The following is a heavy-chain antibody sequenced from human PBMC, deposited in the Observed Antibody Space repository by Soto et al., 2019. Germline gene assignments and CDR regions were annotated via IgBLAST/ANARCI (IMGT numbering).Heavy chain of an antibody. Sequence: TGGSLRLSCAASGFTFSSYWMHWVRQAPGKGLVWVSRINSDGSSTSYADSVKGRFTISRDNAKNTLYLQMNSLRAEDTAVYYCARGPAAYYYDSSGYEGDYWGQGTLVTVSS. CDR2: INSDGSST. V-gene: IGHV3-74*01. CDR3: ARGPAAYYYDSSGYEGDY. J-gene: IGHJ4*02. CDR1: GFTFSSYW. D-gene: IGHD3-22*01.